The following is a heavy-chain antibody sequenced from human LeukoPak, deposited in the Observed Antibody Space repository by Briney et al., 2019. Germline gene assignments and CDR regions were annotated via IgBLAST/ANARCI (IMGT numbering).Heavy chain of an antibody. Sequence: ASLKVSCKASGYTFTSYYMHWVRQAPGQGLEWMAIINPSGGSTYYAQKVKGRFTMTRDTSTSTVYMEMSSLRSEDTAGYYCARDGDSTAMDNFDYWGQGTLVTVSS. J-gene: IGHJ4*02. CDR1: GYTFTSYY. D-gene: IGHD5-18*01. CDR3: ARDGDSTAMDNFDY. CDR2: INPSGGST. V-gene: IGHV1-46*04.